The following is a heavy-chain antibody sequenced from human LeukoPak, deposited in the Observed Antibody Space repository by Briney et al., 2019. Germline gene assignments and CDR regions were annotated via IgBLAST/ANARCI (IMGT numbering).Heavy chain of an antibody. D-gene: IGHD5-12*01. CDR3: ASQGGLKG. Sequence: PSETLSLTCTVSGGSISSYYWSWIRQPPGKGLEWIGYIYYSGSTNYNPSLKSRVTISVDTSKNQFSLKLSSVTAADTAVYYCASQGGLKGWGQGTLVTVSS. V-gene: IGHV4-59*01. CDR1: GGSISSYY. CDR2: IYYSGST. J-gene: IGHJ4*02.